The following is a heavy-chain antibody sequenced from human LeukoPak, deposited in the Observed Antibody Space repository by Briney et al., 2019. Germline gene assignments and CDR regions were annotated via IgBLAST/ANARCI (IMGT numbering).Heavy chain of an antibody. V-gene: IGHV1-18*01. J-gene: IGHJ4*02. Sequence: ASVKVSCKASGYNFPSHGISWVRQAPGQGLEWMGWISVDIGNTNYAQRLQGRVTMTTDTSTTTAYMELTSLTSDDTAVYYCARDRSGYCAGTSCLLFDYSGQGTLVTVYS. CDR2: ISVDIGNT. D-gene: IGHD2-8*02. CDR1: GYNFPSHG. CDR3: ARDRSGYCAGTSCLLFDY.